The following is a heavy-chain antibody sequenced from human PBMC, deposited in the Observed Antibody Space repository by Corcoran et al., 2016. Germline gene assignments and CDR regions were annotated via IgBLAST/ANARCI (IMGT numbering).Heavy chain of an antibody. J-gene: IGHJ4*02. V-gene: IGHV4-34*01. D-gene: IGHD1-7*01. CDR2: INHSGST. CDR1: GGSFSGYY. Sequence: QVQLQQWGAGLLKPSETLSLTCAVYGGSFSGYYWSWIRQPPGKGLEGIGEINHSGSTNYNPSLKSRVTISVDTSKNQFSLKLSSVTAEDTAVYDCAGAGPNWNYGTIDYWGQGTLVTVSS. CDR3: AGAGPNWNYGTIDY.